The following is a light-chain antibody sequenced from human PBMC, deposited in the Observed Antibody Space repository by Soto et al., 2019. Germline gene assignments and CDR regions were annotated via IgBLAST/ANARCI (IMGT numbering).Light chain of an antibody. CDR2: AVS. CDR3: QQYNSYPWT. V-gene: IGKV1-16*02. Sequence: DIQMTQSPSSLSASVGDRVTITCRASHYISNYLSWFQQKPGKAPTSLMYAVSYLQSGVPSKFSGSGSGTEFNLTISILQTEDFATYYCQQYNSYPWTFGQGTKVDLK. J-gene: IGKJ1*01. CDR1: HYISNY.